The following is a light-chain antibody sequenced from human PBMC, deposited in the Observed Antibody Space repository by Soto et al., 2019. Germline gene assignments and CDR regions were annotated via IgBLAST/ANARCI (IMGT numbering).Light chain of an antibody. J-gene: IGKJ4*01. CDR1: QSVSGN. Sequence: EIVMTQSPATLSVSPGERATLSCRASQSVSGNLAWYQQKPGQPPRLLIYGASTRATGIPARFSGRGSGTEFTLTIRRLQSEDFAVYYCQQYNNWTLTFGGGTKVEIK. CDR2: GAS. V-gene: IGKV3-15*01. CDR3: QQYNNWTLT.